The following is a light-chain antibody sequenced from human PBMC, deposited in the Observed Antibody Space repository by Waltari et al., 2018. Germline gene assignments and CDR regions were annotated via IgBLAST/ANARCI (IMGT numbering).Light chain of an antibody. J-gene: IGKJ2*01. CDR1: QTISNY. V-gene: IGKV3-20*01. Sequence: EIVLTQSPGTLSLSPGERATLYCRASQTISNYLAWYQQKPGQAPRLLIYDASSRAIGIPDRFSGSGSGTDFTLTISRLEPEDFAMYYCQQYGSSPTFGQGTKLEIK. CDR3: QQYGSSPT. CDR2: DAS.